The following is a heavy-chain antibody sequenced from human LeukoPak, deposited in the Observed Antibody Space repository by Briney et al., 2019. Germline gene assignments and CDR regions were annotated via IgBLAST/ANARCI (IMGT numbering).Heavy chain of an antibody. D-gene: IGHD4-17*01. CDR3: ARARDDYGDYVWFDP. J-gene: IGHJ5*02. Sequence: SETLSLTCTVSGGSISSYYWSWIRQPAGKGLEWIGRIYTSGSTNYNPSLKSRVTMSVGTSKNQFSLKLSSVTAADTAVYYCARARDDYGDYVWFDPWGQGTLVTVSS. V-gene: IGHV4-4*07. CDR1: GGSISSYY. CDR2: IYTSGST.